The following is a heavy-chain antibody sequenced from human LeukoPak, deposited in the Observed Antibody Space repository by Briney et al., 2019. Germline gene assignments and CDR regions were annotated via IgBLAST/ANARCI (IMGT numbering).Heavy chain of an antibody. CDR3: ARQYSSVWYFDH. Sequence: PGGSLRLPCAASGFTFSTYAMHWVRQAPGKGLQWVGVIWFDGSNKYSADSVKGRFTISRDNSKNTLYLQMNNLRAEDTAVYYCARQYSSVWYFDHWGQGTLVTVSS. CDR1: GFTFSTYA. V-gene: IGHV3-33*01. CDR2: IWFDGSNK. D-gene: IGHD6-19*01. J-gene: IGHJ4*02.